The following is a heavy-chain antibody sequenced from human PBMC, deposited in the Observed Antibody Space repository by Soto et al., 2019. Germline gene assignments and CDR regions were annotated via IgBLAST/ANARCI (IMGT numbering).Heavy chain of an antibody. Sequence: GSLRLSCAASGFTFSTYGMHWVRQAPGKGLEWVAVISDDGRKTYYVDSVKGRFTISGDNPKNTLFLQMNSLRPEDTAVYYCVKDQRYCSGGSCYTFDYWGQGTPVTVSS. D-gene: IGHD2-15*01. V-gene: IGHV3-30*18. J-gene: IGHJ4*02. CDR1: GFTFSTYG. CDR2: ISDDGRKT. CDR3: VKDQRYCSGGSCYTFDY.